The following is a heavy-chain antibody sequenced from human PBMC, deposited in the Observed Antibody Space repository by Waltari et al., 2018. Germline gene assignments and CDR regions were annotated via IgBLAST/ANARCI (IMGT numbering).Heavy chain of an antibody. CDR3: ARWKGGSMYDY. Sequence: QVQLQESGPGLVKPSETLSLTCTVSGGSISSYSWNWIRQPAGQGLEWIGRIYSSGSTNYNPCLKSRVTMSADTSKNQFSLKLSSVTAADTAVYYCARWKGGSMYDYWGQGTLVTVSS. V-gene: IGHV4-4*07. J-gene: IGHJ4*02. D-gene: IGHD3-10*02. CDR2: IYSSGST. CDR1: GGSISSYS.